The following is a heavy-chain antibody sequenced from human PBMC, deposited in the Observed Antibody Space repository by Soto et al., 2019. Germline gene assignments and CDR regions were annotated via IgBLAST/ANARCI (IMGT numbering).Heavy chain of an antibody. D-gene: IGHD2-21*02. J-gene: IGHJ3*02. V-gene: IGHV4-30-4*01. CDR3: ARDTPGFEGDQTRDAFDI. CDR2: IYYSGST. Sequence: QVQLQESGPGLVKPSHTLSLTCTVSGGSISSGDYYWSWICQPPGKGLEWIGYIYYSGSTYYNPSLKSRVTISVDTSKNQFALKLSSVTAADTAVYYCARDTPGFEGDQTRDAFDIWGQGTMVTVSS. CDR1: GGSISSGDYY.